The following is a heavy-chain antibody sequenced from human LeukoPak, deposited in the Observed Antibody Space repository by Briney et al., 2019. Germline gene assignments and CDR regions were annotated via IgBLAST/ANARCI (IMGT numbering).Heavy chain of an antibody. Sequence: SETLSLTCIVSGGSINSYYWSWIRQPPGKGLEWIGYINYSGSTYYNPSLKSRVTISVNTSKNQFSLKLTSVTAADTAVYYCARDPALSGSYDYWAREPWSPSPQ. D-gene: IGHD1-26*01. V-gene: IGHV4-59*12. CDR3: ARDPALSGSYDY. J-gene: IGHJ4*02. CDR1: GGSINSYY. CDR2: INYSGST.